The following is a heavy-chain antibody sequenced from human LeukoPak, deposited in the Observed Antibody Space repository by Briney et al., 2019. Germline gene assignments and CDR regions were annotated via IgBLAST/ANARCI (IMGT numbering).Heavy chain of an antibody. CDR1: GGSISSRPYY. CDR3: ATLEIGDYYFDY. J-gene: IGHJ4*02. D-gene: IGHD3-16*01. Sequence: SETLSLTCTVSGGSISSRPYYWGWVRQPPGKGLEWIGSISYSGGIHYNPSLKSRVTISVDTSKNHFSLRLSSVTAADTAVYYCATLEIGDYYFDYWGQGTLVTVSS. V-gene: IGHV4-39*01. CDR2: ISYSGGI.